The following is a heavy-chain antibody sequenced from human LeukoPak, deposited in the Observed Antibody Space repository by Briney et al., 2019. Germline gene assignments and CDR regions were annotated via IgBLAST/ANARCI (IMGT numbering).Heavy chain of an antibody. D-gene: IGHD2-2*01. V-gene: IGHV4-59*01. J-gene: IGHJ5*02. Sequence: PSETLSLTCTVSGGSLSSYYWSWIRQPPGKGLEWIGYIYSSGSSNYHPSLKSRVTISVDTSKNQFSLKLNAVTAADTAVYYCARALLSVPLSWFDPWGQGTLVTVSS. CDR2: IYSSGSS. CDR1: GGSLSSYY. CDR3: ARALLSVPLSWFDP.